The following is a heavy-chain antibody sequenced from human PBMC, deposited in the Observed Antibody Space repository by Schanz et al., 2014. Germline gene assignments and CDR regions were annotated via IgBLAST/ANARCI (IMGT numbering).Heavy chain of an antibody. J-gene: IGHJ4*02. CDR3: ARKTDSSGTGDY. V-gene: IGHV3-11*04. D-gene: IGHD6-19*01. CDR1: GFTFSDYY. Sequence: QVQLVESGGGLVKPGGSLRLSCAASGFTFSDYYMSWIRQAPGKGLEWVSYISGSATTIYYADSVKGRFTISRDNAKNSLYLQMHSLRPEDAAVYYCARKTDSSGTGDYWGQGTLVTVSS. CDR2: ISGSATTI.